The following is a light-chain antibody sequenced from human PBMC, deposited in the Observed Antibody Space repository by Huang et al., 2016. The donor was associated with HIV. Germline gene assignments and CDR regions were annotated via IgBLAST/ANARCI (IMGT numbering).Light chain of an antibody. CDR1: QSHLHIVGKTY. CDR2: EGS. Sequence: NQTPLSLSVTPGQPASISCKSRQSHLHIVGKTYLYWYVKKAVHSPQLLMYEGSNRFSGVPDRFSGRGSGTSFTLKISRVEADDVGIYYCMQGIHLSSPFGGGTKIEI. CDR3: MQGIHLSSP. V-gene: IGKV2-29*02. J-gene: IGKJ4*01.